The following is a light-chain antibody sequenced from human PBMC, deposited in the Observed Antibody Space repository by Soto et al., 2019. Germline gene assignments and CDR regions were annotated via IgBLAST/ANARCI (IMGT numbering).Light chain of an antibody. CDR1: QSVSSY. Sequence: EIVLTQSPATLSLSPGERATLSCRASQSVSSYLAWYQQKAGQAPRLLIYDASNRATGIPARFSGSGSGTDFTLTISSLQSEDFAVYYCQQYNNWPRTFGQGTKVDI. V-gene: IGKV3-11*01. CDR3: QQYNNWPRT. J-gene: IGKJ1*01. CDR2: DAS.